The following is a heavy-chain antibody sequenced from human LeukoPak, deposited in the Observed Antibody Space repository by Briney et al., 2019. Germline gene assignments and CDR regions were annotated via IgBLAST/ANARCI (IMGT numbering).Heavy chain of an antibody. CDR3: ARDTTARYLDY. Sequence: GGSLRLSCAASGFSFRSHGLHWVRQAPGKGLEWVAVIWYDGSNQYYADSVKGRFTISRDNSKNMVFLQMNSLRDDDTAVYYCARDTTARYLDYWGQGTLVIVSS. CDR2: IWYDGSNQ. CDR1: GFSFRSHG. D-gene: IGHD1-1*01. J-gene: IGHJ4*02. V-gene: IGHV3-33*01.